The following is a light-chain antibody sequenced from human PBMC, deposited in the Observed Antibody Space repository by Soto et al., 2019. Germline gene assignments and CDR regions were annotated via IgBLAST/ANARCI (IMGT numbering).Light chain of an antibody. CDR2: GAS. J-gene: IGKJ2*01. CDR1: QSVSSSY. Sequence: EIVLTQSPGTLSLSPGERATLSCRASQSVSSSYLAWYQQKPGQAPRLLIYGASSRATGIPDRFSGSGSGTEFTLTISRLDPEDFAVYYCQQYGSSPMYTFGQGTKLEIK. V-gene: IGKV3-20*01. CDR3: QQYGSSPMYT.